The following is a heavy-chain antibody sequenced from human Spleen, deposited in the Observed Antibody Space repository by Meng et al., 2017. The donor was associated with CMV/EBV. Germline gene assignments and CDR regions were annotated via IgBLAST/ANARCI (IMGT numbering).Heavy chain of an antibody. CDR3: ARQLIPATPLDF. Sequence: CKSSGYSFNTYGISWVRQAPGQGLEWLAWIGAYQGNTNYAQKFQDRVTLTIETSTSTAYMELRSLRLDDTAVYYCARQLIPATPLDFWGQGTLVTVSS. CDR2: IGAYQGNT. CDR1: GYSFNTYG. J-gene: IGHJ4*02. D-gene: IGHD2-15*01. V-gene: IGHV1-18*04.